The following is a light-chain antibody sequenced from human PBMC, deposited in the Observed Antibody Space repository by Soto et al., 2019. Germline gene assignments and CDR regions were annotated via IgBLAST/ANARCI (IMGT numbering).Light chain of an antibody. CDR3: SSSTSSSSLGV. CDR2: DVS. V-gene: IGLV2-14*03. J-gene: IGLJ2*01. CDR1: SSDVGGYNY. Sequence: QSALTQPASVSGSPGQSITISCAGTSSDVGGYNYVSWYQQHPGKAPKLMIYDVSNRPPGVSNRFSGSKSGNTASLTISGLQAEDEADYYCSSSTSSSSLGVFGGGTKLTVL.